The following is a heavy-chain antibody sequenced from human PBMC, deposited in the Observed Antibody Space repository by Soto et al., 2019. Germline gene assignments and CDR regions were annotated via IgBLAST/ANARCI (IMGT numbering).Heavy chain of an antibody. D-gene: IGHD3-10*01. V-gene: IGHV3-30*03. Sequence: QVQLVESGGGVVQPGGSLRLSCAASGFPFQNYRMHWVRQAPGKGLEWVAVTSYDGGKMFYADSVQGRFTISRDNSKYTLDLQMNSLRPGDTAVYYCARVESSGTSKDVIDYWGQGTLVTVSS. CDR1: GFPFQNYR. CDR3: ARVESSGTSKDVIDY. J-gene: IGHJ4*02. CDR2: TSYDGGKM.